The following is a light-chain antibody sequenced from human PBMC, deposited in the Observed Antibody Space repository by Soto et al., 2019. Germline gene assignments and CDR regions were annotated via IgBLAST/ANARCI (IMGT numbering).Light chain of an antibody. CDR3: QQYEIYPIT. Sequence: DIQMTQSPSTLSASVGDRVTITCRASQNINSWLAWYEQKPGKAPKLLIYKASSLESGVPSRFSGSGSGTEFTLTITSLQPDVFAAYYCQQYEIYPITFGLGTRLEIK. CDR2: KAS. V-gene: IGKV1-5*03. J-gene: IGKJ5*01. CDR1: QNINSW.